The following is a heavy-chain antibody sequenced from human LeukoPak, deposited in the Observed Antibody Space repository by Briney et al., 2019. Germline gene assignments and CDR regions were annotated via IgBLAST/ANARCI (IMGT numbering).Heavy chain of an antibody. V-gene: IGHV3-23*01. CDR1: GSIPFNSYS. J-gene: IGHJ4*02. CDR3: AKMQGYFDY. CDR2: ITSSGETT. Sequence: GGSLRLSCAASGSIPFNSYSMSWVRQAPGKGLEWVSAITSSGETTYYADSVKGRFTISRDNSKNMVYLQMNSLRAEDTATYYCAKMQGYFDYWGQGSLVTVSS.